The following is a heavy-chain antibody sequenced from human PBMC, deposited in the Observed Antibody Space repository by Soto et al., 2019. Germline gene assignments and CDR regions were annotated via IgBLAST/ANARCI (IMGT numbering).Heavy chain of an antibody. V-gene: IGHV5-10-1*01. CDR3: ARQGYEWAASCFDY. J-gene: IGHJ4*02. D-gene: IGHD1-26*01. Sequence: VESLKISCKGSGYSFTSYWISWVRQMPGKGLEWIGRIDPSDSYTNYSPSFQGHVTISADKSISTAYLQWSSLKASDTAMYYCARQGYEWAASCFDYWGQGTLVTVSS. CDR2: IDPSDSYT. CDR1: GYSFTSYW.